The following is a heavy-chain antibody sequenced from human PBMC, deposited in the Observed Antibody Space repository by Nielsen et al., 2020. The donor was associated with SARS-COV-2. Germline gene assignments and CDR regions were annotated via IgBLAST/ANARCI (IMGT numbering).Heavy chain of an antibody. CDR1: GFTFSSYG. V-gene: IGHV3-30*18. Sequence: GGSLRLSCAASGFTFSSYGMHWVRQAPGKGLEWVAVISYDGSNKYYADSVKGRFTISRDNSKNTLYLQMNSLRAEDTAVYYCAKLWIYYGSGSYYSNDAFDIWGQGTMVTVSS. CDR2: ISYDGSNK. CDR3: AKLWIYYGSGSYYSNDAFDI. D-gene: IGHD3-10*01. J-gene: IGHJ3*02.